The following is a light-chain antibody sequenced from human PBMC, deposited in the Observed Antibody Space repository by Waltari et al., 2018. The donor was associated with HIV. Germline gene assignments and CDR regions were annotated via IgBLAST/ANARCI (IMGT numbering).Light chain of an antibody. CDR2: DAS. Sequence: EIVLTQSPATLSLSPGERATLSCRASQSVSSYLAWYQQKPGQAPRPLIYDASNRAPGIPARFSGSGSGTDFTLTISSLEPEDFAVYYCQQRSNWLTFGQGTRLEIK. V-gene: IGKV3-11*01. J-gene: IGKJ5*01. CDR3: QQRSNWLT. CDR1: QSVSSY.